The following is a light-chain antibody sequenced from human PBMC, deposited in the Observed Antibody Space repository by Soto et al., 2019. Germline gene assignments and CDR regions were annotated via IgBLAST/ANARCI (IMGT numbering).Light chain of an antibody. CDR3: AAWDDSLNGYV. Sequence: QSVLTQPPSASGTPGQRVTISCSGSSSNIGSNTVNWYQQLPGTAPKLLIYSNNQRPSGVPDRFSGSKSGTSASLAISGLQSEXEADCYCAAWDDSLNGYVFGTGTKVTVL. J-gene: IGLJ1*01. V-gene: IGLV1-44*01. CDR1: SSNIGSNT. CDR2: SNN.